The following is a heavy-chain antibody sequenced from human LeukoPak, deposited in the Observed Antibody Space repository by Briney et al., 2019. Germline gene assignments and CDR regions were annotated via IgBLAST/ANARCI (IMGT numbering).Heavy chain of an antibody. CDR1: GFTLSSHD. J-gene: IGHJ2*01. D-gene: IGHD2-8*01. Sequence: GGSLRLSCAASGFTLSSHDVHWVRQVPGKGLEWISAINVAGNTYYSDSVQGRFSVSRDNAKNSVHLQMTSLRAGDTAVYHCAREPDVYGSWYFDLWGRGTQVTVSS. CDR3: AREPDVYGSWYFDL. V-gene: IGHV3-13*01. CDR2: INVAGNT.